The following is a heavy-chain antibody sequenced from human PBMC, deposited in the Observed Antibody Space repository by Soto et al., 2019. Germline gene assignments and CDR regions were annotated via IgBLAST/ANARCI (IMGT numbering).Heavy chain of an antibody. V-gene: IGHV4-31*03. J-gene: IGHJ6*02. Sequence: QVQLQEPGPGLVKPSQTLSLTCTVSGGSISSGGYYWSWIRQHPGKGLEWIGYIYYSGSTYYNPSLKSRVTISVDTSKNQFSLKLSSVTAADTAVYYCARGTGVRYYYYYGMDVWGQGTTVTVSS. CDR2: IYYSGST. CDR3: ARGTGVRYYYYYGMDV. CDR1: GGSISSGGYY. D-gene: IGHD3-10*01.